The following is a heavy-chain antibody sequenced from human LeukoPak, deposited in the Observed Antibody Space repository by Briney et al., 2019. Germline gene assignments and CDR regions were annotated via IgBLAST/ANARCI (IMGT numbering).Heavy chain of an antibody. CDR3: ARGRLLWFGESTYYMDV. V-gene: IGHV3-7*01. J-gene: IGHJ6*03. CDR2: IKYDGSEK. CDR1: GFTFSNYW. D-gene: IGHD3-10*01. Sequence: GGSLRLSCEVSGFTFSNYWMNWVRQAPGKGLEWVASIKYDGSEKSYVDSVKGRFTISRDNAKNTLYLQMNSLRAEDTAVYYCARGRLLWFGESTYYMDVWGKGTTVTVSS.